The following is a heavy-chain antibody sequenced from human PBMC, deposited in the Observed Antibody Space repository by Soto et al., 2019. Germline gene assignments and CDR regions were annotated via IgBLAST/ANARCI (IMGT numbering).Heavy chain of an antibody. Sequence: GESLKISCKGSGYSFTSYWIGWVRQMPGKGLEWMGIIYPGDSDTRYSPSFQGQVTISADKSISTAYLQWSSLKASDTAMYYCARQHYDFWSGNLNGAPDAFDIWAKGQWSPSPQ. CDR1: GYSFTSYW. J-gene: IGHJ3*02. V-gene: IGHV5-51*01. CDR3: ARQHYDFWSGNLNGAPDAFDI. CDR2: IYPGDSDT. D-gene: IGHD3-3*01.